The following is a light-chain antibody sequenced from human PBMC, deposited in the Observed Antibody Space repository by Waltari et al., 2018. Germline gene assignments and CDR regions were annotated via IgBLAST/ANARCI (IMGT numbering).Light chain of an antibody. V-gene: IGLV2-14*03. CDR3: SSYIDSSTLEL. CDR1: SSDIGGYNY. CDR2: DVS. J-gene: IGLJ2*01. Sequence: QSALTQPASVSGSPGQSITISCTGTSSDIGGYNYVSWYQQVPGKAPKLMIYDVSNRPSRVSSRFSGSKSGNPASLTISGLQAEDEADYFCSSYIDSSTLELFGGGTSLTVL.